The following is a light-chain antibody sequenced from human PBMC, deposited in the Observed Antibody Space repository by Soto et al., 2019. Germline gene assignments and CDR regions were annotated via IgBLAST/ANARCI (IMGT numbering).Light chain of an antibody. CDR3: QQAHSHPWT. V-gene: IGKV1-12*02. J-gene: IGKJ1*01. Sequence: DIRMTQSPSTVSASAGDRVTITCRASQGISDWVAWYQQKPGEAPKLLIYSASFLHSGVPSRFSGSGSGTEFSLTIASLQPEDFATYFCQQAHSHPWTFGQGTKVTVK. CDR2: SAS. CDR1: QGISDW.